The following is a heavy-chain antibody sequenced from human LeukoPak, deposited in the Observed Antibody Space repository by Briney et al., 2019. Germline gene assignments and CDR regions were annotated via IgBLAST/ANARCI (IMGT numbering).Heavy chain of an antibody. V-gene: IGHV6-1*01. Sequence: SQTLSLTCAISGDSVPSNSAAWNWIRQSLSRGLEWLGRTYYRSKWYNDYAVSVKSRITINPDTSKNQFSLQLNSVTPEDTAVYYCARESQDSSGWDFDYWGQGTLVTVSS. CDR1: GDSVPSNSAA. J-gene: IGHJ4*02. CDR2: TYYRSKWYN. CDR3: ARESQDSSGWDFDY. D-gene: IGHD6-19*01.